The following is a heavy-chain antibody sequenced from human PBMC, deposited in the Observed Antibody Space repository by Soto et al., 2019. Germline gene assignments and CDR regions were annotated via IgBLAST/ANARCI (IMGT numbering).Heavy chain of an antibody. V-gene: IGHV4-59*01. CDR2: IYYSGST. J-gene: IGHJ5*02. CDR1: GGSISSYY. D-gene: IGHD3-16*02. CDR3: ARSLYDYVWGSYRFNWFDP. Sequence: SETLSLTCTVSGGSISSYYWIWIRQPPGKGLEWIGYIYYSGSTNYNPSLKSRVTISVDTSKNQFSLKLSSVTAADTAVYYCARSLYDYVWGSYRFNWFDPWGQGTLVTVSS.